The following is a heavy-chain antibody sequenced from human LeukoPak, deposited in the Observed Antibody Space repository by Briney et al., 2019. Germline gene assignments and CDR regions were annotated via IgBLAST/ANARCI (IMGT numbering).Heavy chain of an antibody. CDR2: ISAYNGNT. Sequence: ASVKVSCKASGYTFTSYGISWVRQAPGQGLEGMGWISAYNGNTNDAQKLQGRVTMTTDTSTSTAYMELRRLRSDDTAVYYCARYCSSTSCYPYYGMDVWGQGTTVTVSS. D-gene: IGHD2-2*01. V-gene: IGHV1-18*01. J-gene: IGHJ6*02. CDR1: GYTFTSYG. CDR3: ARYCSSTSCYPYYGMDV.